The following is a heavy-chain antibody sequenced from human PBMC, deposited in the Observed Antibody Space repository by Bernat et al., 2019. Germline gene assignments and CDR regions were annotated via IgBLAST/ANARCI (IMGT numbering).Heavy chain of an antibody. J-gene: IGHJ3*02. CDR1: GGSISSYY. CDR2: IYYSGST. Sequence: QVQLQESGPGLVKPSETLSLTCTVSGGSISSYYWSWIRQPPGKGLEWIGYIYYSGSTNYNPPLKSRVTISVDTSKNQFSLKLSSVTAADTAVYYCARGALEGSGPDAFDIWGQGTMVTVSS. CDR3: ARGALEGSGPDAFDI. V-gene: IGHV4-59*01. D-gene: IGHD3-10*01.